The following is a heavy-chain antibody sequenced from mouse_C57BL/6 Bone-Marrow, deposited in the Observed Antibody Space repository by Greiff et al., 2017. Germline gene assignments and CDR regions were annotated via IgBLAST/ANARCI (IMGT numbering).Heavy chain of an antibody. CDR1: GYTFTSYW. D-gene: IGHD2-3*01. V-gene: IGHV1-72*01. J-gene: IGHJ4*01. CDR3: SRWDGYYNAMDY. Sequence: QVQLQQPGAELVKPGASVKLSCKASGYTFTSYWMHWVKQRPGRGLEWIGRIAPNSGGTKYNEKFKSKATLTVDQPSSTSYMQLSSLTSEDSAVYYCSRWDGYYNAMDYWGQGTSVTVSS. CDR2: IAPNSGGT.